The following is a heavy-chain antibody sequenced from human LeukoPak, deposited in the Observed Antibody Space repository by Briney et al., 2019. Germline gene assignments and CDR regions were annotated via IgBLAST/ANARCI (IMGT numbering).Heavy chain of an antibody. CDR2: IYYSGST. D-gene: IGHD3-3*01. Sequence: SETLSLTCTISGGSISSYYWSWIRQPPGKGLEWIGYIYYSGSTNYNPSLKSRVTISVDTSKNQFSLKLSSVTAADTAVYYCARRIRSGWGNYYFDYWGQGTLVTVSS. J-gene: IGHJ4*02. CDR3: ARRIRSGWGNYYFDY. CDR1: GGSISSYY. V-gene: IGHV4-59*08.